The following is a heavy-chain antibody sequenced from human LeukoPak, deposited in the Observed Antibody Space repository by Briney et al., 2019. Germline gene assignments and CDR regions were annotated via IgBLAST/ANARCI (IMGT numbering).Heavy chain of an antibody. J-gene: IGHJ4*02. CDR3: ARGWISDSFDY. Sequence: GGSLRLSCAASGFTFSSYEMNWVRQAPGKGLEWVSYIISSGSNIYYADSVKGRFTISRDNAKNSLYLQMNSLRSEDTAVYYCARGWISDSFDYWGQGTLVTVSS. D-gene: IGHD5-12*01. V-gene: IGHV3-48*03. CDR2: IISSGSNI. CDR1: GFTFSSYE.